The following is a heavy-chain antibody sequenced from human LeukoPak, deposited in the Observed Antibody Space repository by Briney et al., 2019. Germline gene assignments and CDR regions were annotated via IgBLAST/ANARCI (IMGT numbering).Heavy chain of an antibody. J-gene: IGHJ5*02. CDR1: SGSISSSSYY. Sequence: SETLSLTCTVSSGSISSSSYYWSWIRQPPGKGLEWIGYISYSGSTNFNPSLKSRVTISVDTSKNQFSLKLSSVTAADTAVYYCAREGTAGTNLNWFDPWGQGTLVTVSS. CDR3: AREGTAGTNLNWFDP. V-gene: IGHV4-61*01. D-gene: IGHD1-1*01. CDR2: ISYSGST.